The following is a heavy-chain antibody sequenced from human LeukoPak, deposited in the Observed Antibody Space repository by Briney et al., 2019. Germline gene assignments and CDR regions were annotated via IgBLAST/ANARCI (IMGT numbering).Heavy chain of an antibody. Sequence: GGSLRLSCAASGFTFSSYAMHWVRQAPGKGLEWVAVISYDGSNKYYADSVRGRFTISRDNSKNTLYLQMNSLRAEDTAVYYCARDVDSSGYYYFGYWGQGTLVTVSS. D-gene: IGHD3-22*01. CDR3: ARDVDSSGYYYFGY. V-gene: IGHV3-30*04. CDR1: GFTFSSYA. CDR2: ISYDGSNK. J-gene: IGHJ4*02.